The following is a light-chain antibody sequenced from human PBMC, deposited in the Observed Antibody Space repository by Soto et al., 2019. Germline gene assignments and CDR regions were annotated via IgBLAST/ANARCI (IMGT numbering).Light chain of an antibody. V-gene: IGKV1-33*01. CDR2: DAS. Sequence: DIQMTQSPSSLSASVGDRVTITCRASQGIRNDLGWYQQKPGKAPKLLIYDASNLETGVPSRFSGSVSGTDFTFTISGLQPEDTATYYCQQYENPLLTFGGGTKVEIK. J-gene: IGKJ4*01. CDR1: QGIRND. CDR3: QQYENPLLT.